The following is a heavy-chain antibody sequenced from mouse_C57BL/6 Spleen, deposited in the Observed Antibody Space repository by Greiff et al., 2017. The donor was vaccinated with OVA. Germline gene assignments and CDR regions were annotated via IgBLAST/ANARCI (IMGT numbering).Heavy chain of an antibody. J-gene: IGHJ2*01. CDR1: GYTFTSYW. D-gene: IGHD6-1*01. Sequence: QVQLQQSGTELVKPGASVKLSCKASGYTFTSYWMHWVKQRPGQGLEWIGNINPSNGGTNYNEKFKSKATLTVDKSSSPAYMQLSSLTSEDSAVDCCARGAPECPGDDWGQGTTLTVSS. V-gene: IGHV1-53*01. CDR2: INPSNGGT. CDR3: ARGAPECPGDD.